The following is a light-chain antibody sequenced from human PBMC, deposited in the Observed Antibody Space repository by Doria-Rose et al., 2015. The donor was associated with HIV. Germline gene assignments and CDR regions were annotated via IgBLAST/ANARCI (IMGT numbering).Light chain of an antibody. CDR2: DGS. CDR3: HQYGTSWT. J-gene: IGKJ1*01. V-gene: IGKV3-20*01. CDR1: QSFSSTY. Sequence: EIVMTQSPGTLSLSPGERATLSCRASQSFSSTYLAWYQQKPGQAPSLLIYDGSTRATGTPDRFSASWSGTDFTLTINRLEPEDFALYYCHQYGTSWTFGQGTKVEI.